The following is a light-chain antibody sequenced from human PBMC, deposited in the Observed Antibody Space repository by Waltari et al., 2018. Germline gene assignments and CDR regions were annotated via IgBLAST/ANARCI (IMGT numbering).Light chain of an antibody. J-gene: IGLJ2*01. V-gene: IGLV2-14*03. CDR3: SSFTSSSTLV. CDR1: SSDVGGYDY. CDR2: DVT. Sequence: QSALTQPASVSGSPGQSITLSCIGTSSDVGGYDYVSWYQQHPGKPPKLMIYDVTNRTAECSDRFSGSKSGNTSSLTIAGLQAEDEADYYCSSFTSSSTLVFGGGTELTVL.